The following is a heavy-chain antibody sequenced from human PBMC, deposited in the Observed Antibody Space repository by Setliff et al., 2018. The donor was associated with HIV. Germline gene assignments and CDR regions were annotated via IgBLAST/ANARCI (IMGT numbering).Heavy chain of an antibody. J-gene: IGHJ4*02. CDR3: ARKYLVNVFDY. V-gene: IGHV4-59*11. D-gene: IGHD3-22*01. Sequence: SETLSLTCAVSGVSITSHYWSWIRQPPGTGLEWIGYIYCSGTTNYNPSLKSRVTISVDTSKNHFSLKLSSVTAADTAVYYCARKYLVNVFDYWGQGMLVTVSS. CDR2: IYCSGTT. CDR1: GVSITSHY.